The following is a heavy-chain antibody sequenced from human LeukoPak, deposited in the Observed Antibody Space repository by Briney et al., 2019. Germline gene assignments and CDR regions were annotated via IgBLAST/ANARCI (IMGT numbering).Heavy chain of an antibody. CDR1: GYTFTNYD. CDR2: MNPNSGNT. Sequence: GASVRVSCKASGYTFTNYDINWVRQASGQGVEWMGWMNPNSGNTGSAQKFRGRVTMTSNTSISTAYMELSSLRSEDTAVYYCARGLRREQQLLRAFDYWGQGTPVTVSS. J-gene: IGHJ4*02. V-gene: IGHV1-8*01. CDR3: ARGLRREQQLLRAFDY. D-gene: IGHD6-13*01.